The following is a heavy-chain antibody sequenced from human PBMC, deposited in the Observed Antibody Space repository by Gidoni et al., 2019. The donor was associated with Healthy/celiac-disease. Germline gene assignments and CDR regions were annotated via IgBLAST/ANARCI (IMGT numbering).Heavy chain of an antibody. J-gene: IGHJ4*02. D-gene: IGHD2-2*02. CDR1: GFSFSPNGVG. CDR3: AKYLAGSHFDS. Sequence: QITLKESGPTLVKPTQTLTLTCTFSGFSFSPNGVGVGWNRQPPGKALEWLVLIYGDDGKRFSPSLKSRLSITKDTSKNQVVLTMTNVDPVDTATYYCAKYLAGSHFDSWGKGTLVTVSS. CDR2: IYGDDGK. V-gene: IGHV2-5*02.